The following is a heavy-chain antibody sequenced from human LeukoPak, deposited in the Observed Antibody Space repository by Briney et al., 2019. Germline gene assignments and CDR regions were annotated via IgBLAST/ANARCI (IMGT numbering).Heavy chain of an antibody. Sequence: SETLSLTCTVSGGSISSYYWSWIRQPPGKGLEGIGYIYYSGSTNYNPSLNSRVTISVDTSKNQFSLKLSSVTAADTAVYYCARHMGLGYSYGYPYFDYWGQGTLVTVSS. CDR2: IYYSGST. CDR1: GGSISSYY. CDR3: ARHMGLGYSYGYPYFDY. J-gene: IGHJ4*02. V-gene: IGHV4-59*08. D-gene: IGHD5-18*01.